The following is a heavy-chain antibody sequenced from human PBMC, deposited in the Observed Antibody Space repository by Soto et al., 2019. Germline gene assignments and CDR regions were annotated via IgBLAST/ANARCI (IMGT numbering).Heavy chain of an antibody. CDR1: GGTFSSYA. CDR3: ASVHSDYYGMDV. V-gene: IGHV1-69*01. J-gene: IGHJ6*02. Sequence: QVQLVQSGAEVKKPGSSVKVSCKASGGTFSSYAISWVRQAPGQGLEWMGGIIPSFGTANYAQKFQGRVTITADEATSTASMELSSLRSEDTAVYYCASVHSDYYGMDVWGQGNTVTFAS. CDR2: IIPSFGTA. D-gene: IGHD6-6*01.